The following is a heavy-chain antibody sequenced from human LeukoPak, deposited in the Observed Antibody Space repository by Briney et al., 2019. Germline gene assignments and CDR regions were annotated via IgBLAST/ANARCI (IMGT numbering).Heavy chain of an antibody. V-gene: IGHV3-23*01. CDR1: GFTFSRHW. D-gene: IGHD1-1*01. J-gene: IGHJ3*02. CDR2: ISGSGGST. CDR3: AKDWNDVGSDAFHI. Sequence: GGSLRLSCAASGFTFSRHWMGWVRQAPGKGLEWVSAISGSGGSTYYADSVKGRFTISRDNSKNTLYLQMNSLRAEDTAIYFCAKDWNDVGSDAFHIWGQGTMVTVSS.